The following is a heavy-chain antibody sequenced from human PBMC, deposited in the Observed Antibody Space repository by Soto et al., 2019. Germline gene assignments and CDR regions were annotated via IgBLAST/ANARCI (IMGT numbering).Heavy chain of an antibody. CDR2: ISSSGSTI. CDR1: GFTFSSYE. V-gene: IGHV3-48*03. Sequence: EVQLVESGGGLVQPGGSLRLSCAASGFTFSSYEMNWVRQAPGKGLEWVSYISSSGSTIYYADSVKGRFTISRDNAKNSLYVQMNSLRGEDTAVYYCARGQYSSGGGYFDYWGQETLVTVSS. J-gene: IGHJ4*02. CDR3: ARGQYSSGGGYFDY. D-gene: IGHD6-19*01.